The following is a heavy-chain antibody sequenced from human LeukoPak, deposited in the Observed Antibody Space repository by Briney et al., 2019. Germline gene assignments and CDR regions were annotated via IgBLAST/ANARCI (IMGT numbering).Heavy chain of an antibody. D-gene: IGHD3-22*01. CDR2: INPSGGST. CDR1: GYTFTSYY. V-gene: IGHV1-46*03. CDR3: ARDPNSSGYYSSFDY. Sequence: ASVKVSCKASGYTFTSYYMHWVRQAPGQGLEWMGIINPSGGSTSHAQKFQGRVTMTRDTSTSTVYMELSSLRSEDTAVYYCARDPNSSGYYSSFDYWGQGTLVTVSS. J-gene: IGHJ4*02.